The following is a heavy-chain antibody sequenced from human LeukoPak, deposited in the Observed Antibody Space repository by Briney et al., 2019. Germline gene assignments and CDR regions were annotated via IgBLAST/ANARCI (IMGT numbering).Heavy chain of an antibody. CDR2: ITWDGGTT. D-gene: IGHD3-22*01. J-gene: IGHJ4*02. CDR3: AKDRTMTRGTYFDY. V-gene: IGHV3-43D*03. CDR1: GFTFDDYG. Sequence: PGGSLRLSCAASGFTFDDYGMSWVRQAPGKGLEWVSLITWDGGTTSYADSVKGRFTISRDNSKNSLYLQMNSLRPEDTALYFCAKDRTMTRGTYFDYWGQGTLVTVSS.